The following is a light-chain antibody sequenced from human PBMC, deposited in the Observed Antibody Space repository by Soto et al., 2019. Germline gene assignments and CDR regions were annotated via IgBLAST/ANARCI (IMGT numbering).Light chain of an antibody. V-gene: IGKV1-39*01. CDR2: AAS. J-gene: IGKJ2*01. CDR1: QTISTY. Sequence: DIQMAQSPPSLSASVGDRVTITCRASQTISTYLNWYQQKPGKAPKLLIFAASSLESGVPSRVSGSGSGTDFTVTIGSLQSEDFAFYYCQQTFSTPYTFGQGTKLEIK. CDR3: QQTFSTPYT.